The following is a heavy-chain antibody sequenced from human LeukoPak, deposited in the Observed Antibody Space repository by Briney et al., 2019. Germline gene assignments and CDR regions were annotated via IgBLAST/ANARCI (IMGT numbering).Heavy chain of an antibody. D-gene: IGHD2-8*01. CDR2: IYYGAST. CDR1: GGSTSNQY. CDR3: ARGVNGAHGYAYLVSDY. V-gene: IGHV4-59*11. J-gene: IGHJ4*02. Sequence: SETLSLTCNVSGGSTSNQYWNWIRQPPGKGLEWIGYIYYGASTNYNPSLKSRVTMSVDTSKNQVSLRLSSMTAADTAVYYCARGVNGAHGYAYLVSDYWGQGTLVTVSS.